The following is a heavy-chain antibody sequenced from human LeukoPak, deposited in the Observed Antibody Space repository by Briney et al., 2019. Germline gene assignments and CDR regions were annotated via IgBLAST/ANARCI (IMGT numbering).Heavy chain of an antibody. V-gene: IGHV4-59*11. D-gene: IGHD4-11*01. CDR2: IYYSGAT. J-gene: IGHJ5*02. Sequence: PSETLSLTCTVSGVSIRSLYWSWLRQPPGKGLEWFGYIYYSGATNYNPSLKSQVTMSVDTSKNQFSLNLSSVTAADTALYYCARALRDSNYGWFDPWGQGTLGTVS. CDR1: GVSIRSLY. CDR3: ARALRDSNYGWFDP.